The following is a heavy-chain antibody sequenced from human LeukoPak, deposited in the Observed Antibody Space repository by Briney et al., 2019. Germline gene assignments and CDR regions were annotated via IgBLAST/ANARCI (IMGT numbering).Heavy chain of an antibody. Sequence: PGGSLRLSCTASGFTFTTHAVTWVRQAPGKGPEWASSISGNGRTTYYSDSVRGRFTISRDNSRNTLYLQMNSLRADDTAVYYCVSRGGASVFYYFDFWGQGTLVTVSS. CDR2: ISGNGRTT. J-gene: IGHJ4*02. V-gene: IGHV3-23*01. D-gene: IGHD2/OR15-2a*01. CDR1: GFTFTTHA. CDR3: VSRGGASVFYYFDF.